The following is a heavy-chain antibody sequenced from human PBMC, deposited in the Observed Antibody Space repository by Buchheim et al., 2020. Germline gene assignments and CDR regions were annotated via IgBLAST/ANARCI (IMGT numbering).Heavy chain of an antibody. J-gene: IGHJ4*02. CDR3: ASPSKAVAGTGGDFDY. D-gene: IGHD6-19*01. V-gene: IGHV3-30*04. CDR1: GFTFSSYA. CDR2: ISYDGSNK. Sequence: QVQLVESGGGVVQPGRSLRLSCAASGFTFSSYAMHWVRQAPGKGLEWVAVISYDGSNKYYADSVKGRFTISRDNSKNTLYLKRNSLRAKDTAVYSCASPSKAVAGTGGDFDYWGQGTL.